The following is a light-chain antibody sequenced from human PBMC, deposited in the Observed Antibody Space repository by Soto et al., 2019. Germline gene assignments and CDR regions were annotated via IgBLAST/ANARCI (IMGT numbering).Light chain of an antibody. CDR3: QQSYSTRYT. Sequence: DIQMTQSPSSLSASVGDRVTITCRASQSISSYLNWYQQKPGKAPKLLIYAASSLQSGVPSRFSGSGSGTAFTLTISSLQPEDFATYYCQQSYSTRYTFGQGTKLEIK. V-gene: IGKV1-39*01. J-gene: IGKJ2*01. CDR2: AAS. CDR1: QSISSY.